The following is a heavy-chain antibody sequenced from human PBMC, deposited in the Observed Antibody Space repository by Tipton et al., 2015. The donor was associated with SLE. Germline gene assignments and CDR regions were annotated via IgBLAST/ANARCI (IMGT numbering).Heavy chain of an antibody. J-gene: IGHJ6*03. CDR3: ARGGDYDFWRGYIANMDV. V-gene: IGHV4-34*01. CDR2: INHSGST. CDR1: GGSFSGYY. Sequence: TLSLTCAVYGGSFSGYYWSWIRQSPGKGLEWIGEINHSGSTNYNPSLKSRVTISVDTSKNQFSLKLSSVTVADTAVYYCARGGDYDFWRGYIANMDVWGKGTTVTVSS. D-gene: IGHD3-3*01.